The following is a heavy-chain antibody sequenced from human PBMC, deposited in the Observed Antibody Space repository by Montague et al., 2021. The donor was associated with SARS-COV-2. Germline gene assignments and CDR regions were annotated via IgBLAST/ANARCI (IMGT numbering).Heavy chain of an antibody. CDR1: GGSISSGGYY. J-gene: IGHJ4*02. CDR3: ARVRGGFLEWLLYFDY. CDR2: IYYSGST. V-gene: IGHV4-31*03. Sequence: TLSLTCTVSGGSISSGGYYWSWIRQHPGKGLKWIGYIYYSGSTYYNPSLKSRVTISVDTSKNQFSLKLSSVTAADTAVYYCARVRGGFLEWLLYFDYWGQGTLVTVSS. D-gene: IGHD3-3*01.